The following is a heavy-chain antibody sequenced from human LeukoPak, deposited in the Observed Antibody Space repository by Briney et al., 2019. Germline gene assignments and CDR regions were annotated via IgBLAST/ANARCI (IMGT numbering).Heavy chain of an antibody. Sequence: PGGSLRLSCAASGFTFSSYCMSWVRQAPGKGLEWVANIKEGGSGKYYVDSVKGRFTISRDNAKNSLYLQMNSLRAEDTAVYYCAKIYYDSSGYRLFDYWGQGTLVTVSS. CDR3: AKIYYDSSGYRLFDY. D-gene: IGHD3-22*01. CDR2: IKEGGSGK. V-gene: IGHV3-7*02. J-gene: IGHJ4*02. CDR1: GFTFSSYC.